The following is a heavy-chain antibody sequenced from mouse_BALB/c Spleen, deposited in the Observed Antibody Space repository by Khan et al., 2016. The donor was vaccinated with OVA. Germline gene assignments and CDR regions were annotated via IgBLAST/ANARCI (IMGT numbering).Heavy chain of an antibody. CDR3: ARSGYAAFAY. V-gene: IGHV1-59*01. J-gene: IGHJ3*01. D-gene: IGHD2-14*01. Sequence: QVRLQQSGPELVRPGTSVKMSCKASGYTFTSYWMNWVKQRPGQGLEWIGMIDPSNSETTLTQKFKDKASLSEDKSSNTAYMQLSSLTSADSAVYYCARSGYAAFAYWGQGTLVTVSA. CDR2: IDPSNSET. CDR1: GYTFTSYW.